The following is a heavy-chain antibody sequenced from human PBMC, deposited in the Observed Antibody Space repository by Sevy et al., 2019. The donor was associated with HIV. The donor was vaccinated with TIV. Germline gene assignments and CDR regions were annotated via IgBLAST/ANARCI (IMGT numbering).Heavy chain of an antibody. J-gene: IGHJ6*02. D-gene: IGHD3-10*01. CDR2: IDTDGDT. Sequence: GGSLRLSCAASGFTFSSYDIHWVRQATGKGLEWVSAIDTDGDTYYPGSVKGRFTISRENAKNSLYLQMNSLRAGDTAVYYCAREVPGSLYGMDVWGQGTTVTVSS. V-gene: IGHV3-13*01. CDR1: GFTFSSYD. CDR3: AREVPGSLYGMDV.